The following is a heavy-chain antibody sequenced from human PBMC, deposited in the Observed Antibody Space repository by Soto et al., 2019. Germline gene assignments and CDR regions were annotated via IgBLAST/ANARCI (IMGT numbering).Heavy chain of an antibody. D-gene: IGHD3-3*01. V-gene: IGHV1-8*01. CDR1: GYTFTSYD. CDR3: ARGQSLSGVVIYYYYYMDV. Sequence: VSCKASGYTFTSYDINWVRQATGQGLEWMGWMNPNSGNTGYAQKFQGRVTMTRNTSISTAYMELSSLRSEDTAVYYCARGQSLSGVVIYYYYYMDVWGKGTTVTVSS. J-gene: IGHJ6*03. CDR2: MNPNSGNT.